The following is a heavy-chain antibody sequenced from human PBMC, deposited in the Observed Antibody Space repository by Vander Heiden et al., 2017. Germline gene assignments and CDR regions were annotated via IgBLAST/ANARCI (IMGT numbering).Heavy chain of an antibody. Sequence: EVQLVASGGGLVKPGGSLRLSCAASGFTFSSYSMNWVRQAPGKGLEWVSSISSSSSYIDDADAVKGRFTISRDNAKKSRYLKMKSMRAEETAVYYFARDHRSTNRFDIWGQGTMVAVSS. V-gene: IGHV3-21*01. J-gene: IGHJ3*02. CDR1: GFTFSSYS. CDR3: ARDHRSTNRFDI. CDR2: ISSSSSYI.